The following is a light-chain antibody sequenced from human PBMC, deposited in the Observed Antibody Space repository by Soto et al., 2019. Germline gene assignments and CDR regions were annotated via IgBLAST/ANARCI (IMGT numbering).Light chain of an antibody. J-gene: IGLJ1*01. V-gene: IGLV2-14*01. CDR3: SSYTSSSTLHV. Sequence: QSALTQPASVSGSPGQSITISCTGTSSDVGGYNYVSWYQQYPGKAPKLMIYDVSNRPSGVSNRFSGSKSGNTASLTISGLQAEDEADYYCSSYTSSSTLHVFGTGTKLTVL. CDR2: DVS. CDR1: SSDVGGYNY.